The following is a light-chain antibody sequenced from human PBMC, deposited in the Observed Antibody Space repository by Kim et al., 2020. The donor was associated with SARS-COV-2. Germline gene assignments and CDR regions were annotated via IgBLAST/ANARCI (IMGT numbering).Light chain of an antibody. CDR3: QQSYSTPSIT. Sequence: DIQMTQSPSSLSASVGDRVTITCRASQSISSYLNWYQQKPGKAPNLLIYAASSLQSGVPSRFSGSGSGTDFTLSISSLQPEDFATYFGQQSYSTPSITFGQGKRLEVK. CDR2: AAS. V-gene: IGKV1-39*01. J-gene: IGKJ5*01. CDR1: QSISSY.